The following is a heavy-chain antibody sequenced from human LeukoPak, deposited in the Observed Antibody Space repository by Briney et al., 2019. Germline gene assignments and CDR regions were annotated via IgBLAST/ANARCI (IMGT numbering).Heavy chain of an antibody. D-gene: IGHD6-19*01. Sequence: XSEXXSLTCSVSGGSXXXXNYYXXGXXQPPXKGXEXIGSIYYSGNSYYNSSLKSRVTISVDKSKNQFSLNLSSVTAADTAVYYCARGRAVAGQLFDCWGQGTLVTVSS. J-gene: IGHJ4*02. CDR1: GGSXXXXNYY. CDR2: IYYSGNS. CDR3: ARGRAVAGQLFDC. V-gene: IGHV4-39*07.